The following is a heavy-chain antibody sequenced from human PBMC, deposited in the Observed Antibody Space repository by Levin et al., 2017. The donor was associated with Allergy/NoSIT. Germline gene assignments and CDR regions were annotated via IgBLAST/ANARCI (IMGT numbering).Heavy chain of an antibody. CDR2: ISSSGSTI. D-gene: IGHD4-17*01. J-gene: IGHJ4*02. CDR3: ARVPQDYGDYVTN. Sequence: SCAASGFTFSDYYMSWIRQAPGKGLEWVSYISSSGSTIYYADSVKGRFTISRDNAKNSLYLQMNSLRAEDTAVYYCARVPQDYGDYVTNWGQGTLVTVSS. CDR1: GFTFSDYY. V-gene: IGHV3-11*01.